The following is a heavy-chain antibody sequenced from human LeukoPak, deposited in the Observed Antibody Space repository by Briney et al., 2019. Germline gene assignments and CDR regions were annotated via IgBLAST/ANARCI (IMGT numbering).Heavy chain of an antibody. Sequence: GGSLRLSCAASGFTFSSYGMHWVRQAPGKGLEWVAVIWYDGGNKYYADSVKGRFTISRDNSKNTLYLQMNSLRAEDTAVYYCARDPCTYCGDDCQEPQDYWGQGTLVTVSS. D-gene: IGHD2-21*02. CDR2: IWYDGGNK. J-gene: IGHJ4*02. CDR3: ARDPCTYCGDDCQEPQDY. CDR1: GFTFSSYG. V-gene: IGHV3-33*01.